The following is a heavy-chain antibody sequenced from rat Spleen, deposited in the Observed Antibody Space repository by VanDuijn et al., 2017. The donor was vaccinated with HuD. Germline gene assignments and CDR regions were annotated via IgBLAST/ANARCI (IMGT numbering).Heavy chain of an antibody. V-gene: IGHV5-46*01. D-gene: IGHD1-4*01. CDR1: GFTFSTFP. J-gene: IGHJ1*01. CDR3: TRARGYNNYWYFDF. Sequence: EVQLVESGGGLVQPGRSLKLSCAVSGFTFSTFPMAWVRQAPKKGLEWVASISSGGGGTYYRDSVKGRFTISRDNAKSTLYLQMNSLRSEDTATYYCTRARGYNNYWYFDFWGPGTMVTVSS. CDR2: ISSGGGGT.